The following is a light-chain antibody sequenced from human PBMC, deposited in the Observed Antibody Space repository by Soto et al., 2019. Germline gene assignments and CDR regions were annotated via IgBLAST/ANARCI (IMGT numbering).Light chain of an antibody. Sequence: EIVLTQSPGTLSLSPGERATLSCRASQSVNSDYLAWYRQRPGQPPRLLIYGASSRATGIPDRFSGSGSGTDFTLTISRLEPEDFAVYYCHQYGYGRETFGQGTKLEI. CDR1: QSVNSDY. CDR3: HQYGYGRET. CDR2: GAS. J-gene: IGKJ2*01. V-gene: IGKV3-20*01.